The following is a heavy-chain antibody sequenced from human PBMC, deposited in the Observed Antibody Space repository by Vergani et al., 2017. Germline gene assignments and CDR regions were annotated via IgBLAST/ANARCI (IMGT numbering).Heavy chain of an antibody. V-gene: IGHV1-69*01. CDR2: LIPIFGPA. D-gene: IGHD1-26*01. J-gene: IGHJ4*02. CDR3: AGGYSGSPFSFDY. Sequence: QVQLVQSGAEVKKPGSSVKVSCKASGGTLSSYAISWVRQAPGQGLEWMGGLIPIFGPANYAQKFQGRVTITADESTSTAYMELSSLRSEDTAVYYCAGGYSGSPFSFDYWGQGTLVTVSS. CDR1: GGTLSSYA.